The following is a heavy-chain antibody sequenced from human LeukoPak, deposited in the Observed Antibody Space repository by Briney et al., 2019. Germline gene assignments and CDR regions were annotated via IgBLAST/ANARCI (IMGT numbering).Heavy chain of an antibody. CDR3: AREIRGYSYGYVPY. CDR2: IYYSGST. V-gene: IGHV4-39*07. Sequence: SETLSLTCTVSGGSISSSSYYWGWIRQPPGKGLEWIGSIYYSGSTYYNPSLKSRVTISVDTSKNQFSLKLSSVTAADTAVYYCAREIRGYSYGYVPYWGQGTLVTVSS. CDR1: GGSISSSSYY. J-gene: IGHJ4*02. D-gene: IGHD5-18*01.